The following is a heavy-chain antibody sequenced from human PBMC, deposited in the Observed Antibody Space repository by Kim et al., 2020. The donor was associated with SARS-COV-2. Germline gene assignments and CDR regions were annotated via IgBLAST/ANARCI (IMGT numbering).Heavy chain of an antibody. D-gene: IGHD3-22*01. J-gene: IGHJ4*02. Sequence: VKGHFTISRDMSKNTLYLQMNSLRAEGTAVYYCATPRTPYYYDSSGVLDYWGQGTLVTVSS. CDR3: ATPRTPYYYDSSGVLDY. V-gene: IGHV3-30*05.